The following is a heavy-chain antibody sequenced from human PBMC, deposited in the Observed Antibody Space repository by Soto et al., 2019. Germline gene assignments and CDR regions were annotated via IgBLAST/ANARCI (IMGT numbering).Heavy chain of an antibody. Sequence: PSETLSLTCTVSGGSVSSGSYYWSWIRQPPGKGLEWIGYIYYSGSTNYNPSLKSRVTISVDTSKNQFSLKLSSVTAADTAVYYCARRGDSSGRRTFYFDYWGQGTLVTVSS. V-gene: IGHV4-61*01. CDR1: GGSVSSGSYY. J-gene: IGHJ4*02. D-gene: IGHD3-22*01. CDR2: IYYSGST. CDR3: ARRGDSSGRRTFYFDY.